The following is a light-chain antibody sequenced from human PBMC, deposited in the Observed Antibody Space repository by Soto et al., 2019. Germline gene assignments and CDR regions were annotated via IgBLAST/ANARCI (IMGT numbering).Light chain of an antibody. V-gene: IGKV3-20*01. J-gene: IGKJ1*01. CDR3: QQYDKAPQT. CDR1: QSVGRNY. Sequence: EIVLTQSPGTLSLSPGERATLSCRASQSVGRNYLAWYQQKPGQAPRLLIHRISTRATGIPDRFSGSGFATDFTLTISRLEPEDFAVYYCQQYDKAPQTFGQGTKVDIK. CDR2: RIS.